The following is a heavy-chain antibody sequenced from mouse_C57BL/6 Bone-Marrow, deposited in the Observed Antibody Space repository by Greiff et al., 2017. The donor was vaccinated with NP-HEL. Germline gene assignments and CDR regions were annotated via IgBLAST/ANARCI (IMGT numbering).Heavy chain of an antibody. D-gene: IGHD2-4*01. CDR3: ARTGDYDGYWYFDV. V-gene: IGHV1-81*01. CDR1: GYTFTSYG. CDR2: IYPRSGNT. Sequence: QVQLKQSGAELARPGASVKLSCKASGYTFTSYGISWVKQSTGQGLEWIGEIYPRSGNTYYNEKFKGKATLTADKSSSKAYMELRSLTSADSAVYYCARTGDYDGYWYFDVWGPGTTVTVSS. J-gene: IGHJ1*01.